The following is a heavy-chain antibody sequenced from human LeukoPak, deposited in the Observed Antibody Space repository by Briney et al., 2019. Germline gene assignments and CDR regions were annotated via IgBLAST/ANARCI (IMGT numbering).Heavy chain of an antibody. J-gene: IGHJ6*02. CDR2: ISSSSYI. Sequence: PGGSLRLSCAASGFTFSSYSMNWVRQAPGKGLEWVSSISSSSYIYYADSVKGRFTISRDNAKNSLYLQMNSLRAEDTAVYYCASPTMVRGDYYYYGMDVWGQGTTVTVSS. CDR3: ASPTMVRGDYYYYGMDV. D-gene: IGHD3-10*01. V-gene: IGHV3-21*01. CDR1: GFTFSSYS.